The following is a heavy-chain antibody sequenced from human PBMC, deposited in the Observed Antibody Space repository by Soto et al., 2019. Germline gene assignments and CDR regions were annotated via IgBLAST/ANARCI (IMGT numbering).Heavy chain of an antibody. V-gene: IGHV3-23*01. Sequence: GGYMRLSCAASGFTFSSYAMSWVRQAPGKGLEWVSAISGSGGSTYYADSVKGRFTISRDNSKNTLYLQMNSLRAEDTAVYYCARTVTGYFSAEAYCVQGTPVTVSS. CDR3: ARTVTGYFSAEAY. CDR1: GFTFSSYA. J-gene: IGHJ4*02. CDR2: ISGSGGST. D-gene: IGHD2-21*01.